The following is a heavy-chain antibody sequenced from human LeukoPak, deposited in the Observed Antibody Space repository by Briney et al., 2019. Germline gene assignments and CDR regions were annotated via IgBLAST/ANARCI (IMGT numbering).Heavy chain of an antibody. CDR1: GASISSTTYY. D-gene: IGHD4-17*01. Sequence: PSETLSLTCTVSGASISSTTYYWGWIRQPPRKGLEWIASIYYSGSTYYNPSLKSRVTISVDTSNNQFSLNVSSVTAADTAVYYCARKGWSYGDVPSWGQGTLVTVSS. CDR2: IYYSGST. J-gene: IGHJ4*02. V-gene: IGHV4-39*07. CDR3: ARKGWSYGDVPS.